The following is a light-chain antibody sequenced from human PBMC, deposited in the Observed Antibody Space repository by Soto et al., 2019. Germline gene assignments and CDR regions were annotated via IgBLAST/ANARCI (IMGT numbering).Light chain of an antibody. CDR1: NIGSKG. V-gene: IGLV3-21*04. J-gene: IGLJ2*01. Sequence: SYELTQPPSVSEAPGKTASISCGGNNIGSKGVHGYQQKPGQAPVLVIYSDTDLPPVIPERFSGSNSANLATLTISRVEAGDEADYYCQVWDSGSAHVVFGGGTKLTVL. CDR3: QVWDSGSAHVV. CDR2: SDT.